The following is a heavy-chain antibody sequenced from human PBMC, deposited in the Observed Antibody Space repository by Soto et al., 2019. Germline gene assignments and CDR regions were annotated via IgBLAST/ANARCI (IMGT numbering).Heavy chain of an antibody. CDR3: SRSLNS. V-gene: IGHV3-7*01. Sequence: GGSLRLSCAASGFTFSTFWMDWVRQTPGKGLEWVANINQDGSEKNYVDSVKGRFTIYRDNAKNSLYLQMSSLTAEDSALYYCSRSLNSWGQGTLVTVSS. CDR2: INQDGSEK. J-gene: IGHJ4*02. CDR1: GFTFSTFW.